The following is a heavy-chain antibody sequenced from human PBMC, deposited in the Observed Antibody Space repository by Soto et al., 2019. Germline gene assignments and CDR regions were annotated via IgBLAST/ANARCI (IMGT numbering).Heavy chain of an antibody. CDR2: ISYDGSNQ. J-gene: IGHJ4*02. Sequence: GGSLRLSCAASGFTFNIYGVHWVRQAPDKGLEWVALISYDGSNQYYADSVKGRFTISRDNSKNTLFLQMNSLRADDTAVYYCAKDQASGQGSFDSWGQGTLVTVAS. V-gene: IGHV3-30*18. CDR1: GFTFNIYG. CDR3: AKDQASGQGSFDS.